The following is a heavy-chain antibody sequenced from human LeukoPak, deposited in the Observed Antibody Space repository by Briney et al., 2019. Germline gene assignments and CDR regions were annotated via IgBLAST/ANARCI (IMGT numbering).Heavy chain of an antibody. J-gene: IGHJ4*02. CDR3: ARGNWGPEF. D-gene: IGHD3-16*01. Sequence: GGSLRLSRVVSGFNLNSFYMDWVRQAPGKGLVWVSGIRKDGTSTGYADSVQGRFSISRETDKNTVYLQMNSLRPDDTGVYFCARGNWGPEFWGQGTLVTVSS. CDR1: GFNLNSFY. CDR2: IRKDGTST. V-gene: IGHV3-74*01.